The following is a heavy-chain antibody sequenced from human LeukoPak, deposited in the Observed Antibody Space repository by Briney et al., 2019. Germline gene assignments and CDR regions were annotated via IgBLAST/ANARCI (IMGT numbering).Heavy chain of an antibody. CDR2: IIGGGGST. Sequence: GGSLRLSCAASGFSFSSYSMNWVRQAPGKGLEWVSGIIGGGGSTYYADSVKGRFTISGDNSRNTLFLQMNSLRAEDTAVYYCAHGAMYQLDYWGQGTLVTVSS. CDR1: GFSFSSYS. V-gene: IGHV3-23*01. CDR3: AHGAMYQLDY. J-gene: IGHJ4*02. D-gene: IGHD2-2*01.